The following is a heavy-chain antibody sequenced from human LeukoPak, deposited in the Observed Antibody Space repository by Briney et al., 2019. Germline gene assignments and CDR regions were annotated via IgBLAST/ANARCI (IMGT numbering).Heavy chain of an antibody. CDR2: INNDGSIT. V-gene: IGHV3-74*01. D-gene: IGHD1/OR15-1a*01. CDR3: ARGWNTTPRSGFDI. CDR1: EFTISRYW. Sequence: GGSLRLSCAASEFTISRYWMHWVRQAPGKGLVWVSNINNDGSITTYADSVKGRFTISRDNVKNALFLQMNSLGAEDTALYYCARGWNTTPRSGFDIWGLGTMVTVSS. J-gene: IGHJ3*02.